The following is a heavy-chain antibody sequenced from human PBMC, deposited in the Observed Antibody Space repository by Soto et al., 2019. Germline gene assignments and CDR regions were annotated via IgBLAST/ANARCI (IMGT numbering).Heavy chain of an antibody. CDR1: GYTFTGYY. J-gene: IGHJ6*02. CDR3: ARARYYGSGAPHYYYYGMDV. D-gene: IGHD3-10*01. Sequence: EASVKVSCKASGYTFTGYYMHWVRQAPGQGLEWMGWINPNSGGTNYAQKFQGWVTMTRDTSISTAYMELSRLRSDDTAVYYCARARYYGSGAPHYYYYGMDVWGQGTTVTVSS. V-gene: IGHV1-2*04. CDR2: INPNSGGT.